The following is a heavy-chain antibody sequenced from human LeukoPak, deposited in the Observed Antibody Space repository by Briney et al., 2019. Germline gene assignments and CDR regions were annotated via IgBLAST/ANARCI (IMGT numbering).Heavy chain of an antibody. CDR2: IKSKTDGGTT. V-gene: IGHV3-15*01. D-gene: IGHD4-17*01. J-gene: IGHJ4*02. CDR1: GFTFSNAW. CDR3: TTGPTVTTSLGY. Sequence: GGSLRLSCAASGFTFSNAWMSWVRQAPGKGLEWVGCIKSKTDGGTTDYAAPVKGRFTISRDDSKNTLYLQMNSLKTEDTAVYYCTTGPTVTTSLGYWGQGTLVTVSS.